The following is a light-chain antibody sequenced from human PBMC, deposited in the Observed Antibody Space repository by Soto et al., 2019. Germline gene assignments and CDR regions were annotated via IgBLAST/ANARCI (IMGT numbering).Light chain of an antibody. V-gene: IGKV3-15*01. CDR1: QIVSGN. Sequence: EIVLTQSPATLSLSPGERATLSCRASQIVSGNLAWYQHQPGQAPRVLIYGASTRATGFPARFSGSGSGTEFTLTISSLQSEDFAVYYCQQYNNWLPITFGQGTRLEIK. J-gene: IGKJ5*01. CDR2: GAS. CDR3: QQYNNWLPIT.